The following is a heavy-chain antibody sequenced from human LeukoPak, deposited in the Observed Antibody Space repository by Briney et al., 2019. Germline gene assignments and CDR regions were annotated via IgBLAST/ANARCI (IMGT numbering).Heavy chain of an antibody. D-gene: IGHD3-10*01. CDR3: ASLWFGDY. V-gene: IGHV4-34*01. CDR2: INHSGTT. Sequence: SETLSLTCAVYGGSLSGYYWSCIRQPPGKGLEWIGKINHSGTTNYNPSHKRRVTISVDTAKNQFSLKLSSVTAADASVYYCASLWFGDYWGQGTLVTVSS. J-gene: IGHJ4*02. CDR1: GGSLSGYY.